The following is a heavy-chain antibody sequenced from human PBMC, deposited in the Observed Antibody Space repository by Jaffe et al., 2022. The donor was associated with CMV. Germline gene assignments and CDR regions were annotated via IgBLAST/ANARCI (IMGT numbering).Heavy chain of an antibody. CDR1: GFTFSTST. D-gene: IGHD1-26*01. CDR3: ARSDGAINS. Sequence: EVQLVESGGGLVQPGGSLRLSCAASGFTFSTSTMNWVRQAPGKGLEWVSYISSSSGNIYYADSVKGRFAISRDNAKSSLYLQMSNLREDDTAVYYCARSDGAINSWGQGTLVTVSP. V-gene: IGHV3-48*02. CDR2: ISSSSGNI. J-gene: IGHJ5*02.